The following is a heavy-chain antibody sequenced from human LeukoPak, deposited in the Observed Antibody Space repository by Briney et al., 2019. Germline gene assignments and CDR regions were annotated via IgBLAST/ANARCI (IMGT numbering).Heavy chain of an antibody. CDR1: GYTFTSYY. V-gene: IGHV1-46*01. D-gene: IGHD4-17*01. CDR2: INPSGGST. CDR3: ANGGYGDYVSYFLH. J-gene: IGHJ1*01. Sequence: GASVKVSCKASGYTFTSYYMHWVRQAPGQGLEWMGIINPSGGSTSYAQKFQGRVTMTRDTSTSTVYMELRSVRSDDTAVYYCANGGYGDYVSYFLHWGQGTLVIVSS.